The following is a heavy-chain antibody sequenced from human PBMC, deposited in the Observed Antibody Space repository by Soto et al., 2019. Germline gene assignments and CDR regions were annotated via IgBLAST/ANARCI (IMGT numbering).Heavy chain of an antibody. CDR2: IYYSGST. V-gene: IGHV4-59*01. Sequence: SETLSLTCVVSGGSLSSYYWSWIRQPPGKGLEWIGYIYYSGSTNYNPSLKSRVTISVDTSKNQFSLKLSSVTAADTAVYYCARDENRQQLGGYAFDIWGQGTMVTVSS. J-gene: IGHJ3*02. CDR3: ARDENRQQLGGYAFDI. CDR1: GGSLSSYY. D-gene: IGHD6-13*01.